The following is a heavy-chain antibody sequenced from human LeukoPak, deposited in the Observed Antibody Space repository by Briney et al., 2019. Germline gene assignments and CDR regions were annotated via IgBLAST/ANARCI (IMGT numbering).Heavy chain of an antibody. D-gene: IGHD6-13*01. V-gene: IGHV3-23*01. Sequence: GGSLRLSCAASGFTFSTYAMSWVRQAPGKGLEWVSAISGSDDSTYYADSVKGRFTISRDTSKNTLYLQMNSLRVEDTAVYYCARVDSSRDHDYWGQGTLVTVSS. CDR3: ARVDSSRDHDY. CDR2: ISGSDDST. CDR1: GFTFSTYA. J-gene: IGHJ4*02.